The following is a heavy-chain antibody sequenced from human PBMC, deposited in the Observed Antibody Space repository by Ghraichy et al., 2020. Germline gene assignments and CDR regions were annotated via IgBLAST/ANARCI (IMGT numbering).Heavy chain of an antibody. CDR1: GFTFTSYA. CDR2: ISLSGGAT. CDR3: VKDIRDNGNYGWFDP. V-gene: IGHV3-23*01. D-gene: IGHD1-26*01. Sequence: GGSLSLSCAASGFTFTSYAMSWVRQAPGEGLDWVAAISLSGGATYYADSVKGRFTISRDNSKNTLFLHMSSLRAEDTALYYCVKDIRDNGNYGWFDPWGQGTLVTVSS. J-gene: IGHJ5*02.